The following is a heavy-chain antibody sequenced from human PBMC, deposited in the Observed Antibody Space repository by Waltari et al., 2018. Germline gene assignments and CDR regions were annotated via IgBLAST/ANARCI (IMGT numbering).Heavy chain of an antibody. D-gene: IGHD3-22*01. V-gene: IGHV4-39*01. CDR3: ASQPYYYDSSGPPSGYYYYYYMDV. CDR2: IYYSGST. Sequence: QLQLQESGPGLVKPSETLSLTCTVSGGSISSSSYYWGWIRQPPGKGREWIGSIYYSGSTYYNPSLKSRVTISVDTSKNQFSLKLSSVTAADTAVYYCASQPYYYDSSGPPSGYYYYYYMDVWGKGTTVTVSS. J-gene: IGHJ6*03. CDR1: GGSISSSSYY.